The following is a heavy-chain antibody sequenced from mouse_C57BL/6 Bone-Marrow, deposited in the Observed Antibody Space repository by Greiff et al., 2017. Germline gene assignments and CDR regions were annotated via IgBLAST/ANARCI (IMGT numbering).Heavy chain of an antibody. J-gene: IGHJ4*01. D-gene: IGHD2-1*01. Sequence: EVQVVESGGGLVQPGGSLKLSCAASGFTFSDYYMYWVRQTPEKRLEWVAYISNGGGSTYYPDTVKGRFTISRDNAKNTLYLQMSRLKSEDTAMYYCDRPPYGNPLLAMDYWGQGTSLTVSS. CDR3: DRPPYGNPLLAMDY. CDR1: GFTFSDYY. V-gene: IGHV5-12*01. CDR2: ISNGGGST.